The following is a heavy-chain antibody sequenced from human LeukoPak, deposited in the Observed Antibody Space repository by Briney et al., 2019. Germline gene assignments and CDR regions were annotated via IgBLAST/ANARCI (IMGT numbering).Heavy chain of an antibody. V-gene: IGHV3-74*01. CDR2: INSDGSST. J-gene: IGHJ6*02. CDR3: ARDNPIQLWPNYYYYYGMDV. D-gene: IGHD5-18*01. CDR1: GFTFSSYW. Sequence: SGGSLRLSCAASGFTFSSYWMHWVRRAPGKGLVWVSRINSDGSSTSYADSVKGRFTISRDNAKNTLYLQMNSLRAEDTAVYYCARDNPIQLWPNYYYYYGMDVWGQGTTVTVSS.